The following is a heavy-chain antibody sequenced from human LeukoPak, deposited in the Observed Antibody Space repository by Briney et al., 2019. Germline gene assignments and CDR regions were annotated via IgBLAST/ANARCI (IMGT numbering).Heavy chain of an antibody. D-gene: IGHD1-7*01. CDR2: IKQDGSER. J-gene: IGHJ4*02. Sequence: GGSLRLSCAASEFTFSNYWMTWVRQAPGKGPEWVANIKQDGSERNYVDSVKGRFTIARDNSKNSLYLQMTSLRGEDTAVYYCASRAGKPGNTPWCFDYWGQGALVTVSS. CDR3: ASRAGKPGNTPWCFDY. V-gene: IGHV3-7*01. CDR1: EFTFSNYW.